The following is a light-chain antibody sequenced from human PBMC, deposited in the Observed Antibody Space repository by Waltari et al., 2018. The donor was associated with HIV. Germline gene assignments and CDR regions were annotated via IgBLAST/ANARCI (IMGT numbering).Light chain of an antibody. J-gene: IGLJ3*02. Sequence: HSALTQPASVSGSPGQSTPIPCTGTTSNVGTYTLVSWYQQHPGKAPKLLIHEVKRRPSGLSDRFSGSKSGNTASLTVSGLQAEDEAIYYCCSYAGSDTLVFGGGTSLTIL. CDR1: TSNVGTYTL. CDR2: EVK. CDR3: CSYAGSDTLV. V-gene: IGLV2-23*02.